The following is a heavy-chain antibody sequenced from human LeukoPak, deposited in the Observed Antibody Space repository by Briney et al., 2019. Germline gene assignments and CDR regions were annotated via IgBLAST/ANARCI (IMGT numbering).Heavy chain of an antibody. CDR3: ARVEDYGDPPGYYYYMDV. Sequence: ASVKVSCKASGYTFTSYYMHWVRQAPGQGLGWMEKFNPSGGSTSYAQKFQGRVTMTRDMSTSTDYMELSSLRSEDTAVYYCARVEDYGDPPGYYYYMDVWGKGTTVTVSS. CDR1: GYTFTSYY. V-gene: IGHV1-46*01. D-gene: IGHD4-17*01. J-gene: IGHJ6*03. CDR2: FNPSGGST.